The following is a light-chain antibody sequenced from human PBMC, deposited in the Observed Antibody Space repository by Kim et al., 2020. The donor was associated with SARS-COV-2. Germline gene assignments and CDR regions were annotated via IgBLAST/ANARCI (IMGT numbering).Light chain of an antibody. CDR3: SSYTSSSTQV. J-gene: IGLJ2*01. V-gene: IGLV2-14*03. Sequence: GQSITISCTGTSSDVGGYNYVSWHQQHPGKAPKLMIYDVSNRPSGVSSRFSGSKSGNAASLTISGLQAEDEADYYCSSYTSSSTQVFGGGTQLTVL. CDR1: SSDVGGYNY. CDR2: DVS.